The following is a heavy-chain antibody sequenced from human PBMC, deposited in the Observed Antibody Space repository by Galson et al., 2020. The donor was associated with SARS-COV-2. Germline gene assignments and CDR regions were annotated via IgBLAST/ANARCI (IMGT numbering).Heavy chain of an antibody. CDR1: GFTFSSYG. J-gene: IGHJ6*02. Sequence: GSLRLSCAASGFTFSSYGMHWVRQAPGKGLEWVAVIWYDGSNKYYADSVKGRFTISRDNSKNTLYLQMNSLRAEDTAVYYCARDRKYYDFWSGYLEALTYYYYYGMDVWGQGTTVTVSS. V-gene: IGHV3-33*01. D-gene: IGHD3-3*01. CDR2: IWYDGSNK. CDR3: ARDRKYYDFWSGYLEALTYYYYYGMDV.